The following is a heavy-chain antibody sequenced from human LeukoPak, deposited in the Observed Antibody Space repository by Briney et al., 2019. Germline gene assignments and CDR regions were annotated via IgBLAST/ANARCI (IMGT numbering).Heavy chain of an antibody. V-gene: IGHV4-31*03. Sequence: SETLSLTCTVSGGFISSGGYYWSWIRQHPGKGLEWIGYIYYSGSTYYNPSLKSRVTISVDTSKNQLSLKLSSVTAADTAVYYCARERQGNYYYYGMDVWGQGTTVTVSS. CDR1: GGFISSGGYY. CDR3: ARERQGNYYYYGMDV. CDR2: IYYSGST. J-gene: IGHJ6*02.